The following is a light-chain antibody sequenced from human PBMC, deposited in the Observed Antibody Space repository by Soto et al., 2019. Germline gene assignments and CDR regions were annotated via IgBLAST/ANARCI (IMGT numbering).Light chain of an antibody. V-gene: IGLV1-40*01. J-gene: IGLJ3*02. CDR2: HNN. Sequence: QSVLTQPPSVSGAPGQRVTISCTGSSSNIGADFDVRWYQHLPGTAPKLLISHNNNRPSGVPDRFSGSKSGTSASLAITGLQADDEAVYYCQSRDSSLSSSWVFGGGTQLTVL. CDR1: SSNIGADFD. CDR3: QSRDSSLSSSWV.